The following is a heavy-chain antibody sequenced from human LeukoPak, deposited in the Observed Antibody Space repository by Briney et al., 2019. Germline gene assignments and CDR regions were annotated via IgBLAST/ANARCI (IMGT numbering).Heavy chain of an antibody. CDR1: GYTFTGYY. CDR3: ARENFRGEGAHDY. CDR2: INPNSGGT. Sequence: ASVKVSCKASGYTFTGYYMHWVRQAPGQGLEWMGWINPNSGGTNYAQKFQGRVTMTRDTSISTAYMELSRLRSDDTAVYYCARENFRGEGAHDYWGQGTLVTASS. J-gene: IGHJ4*02. V-gene: IGHV1-2*02. D-gene: IGHD4-17*01.